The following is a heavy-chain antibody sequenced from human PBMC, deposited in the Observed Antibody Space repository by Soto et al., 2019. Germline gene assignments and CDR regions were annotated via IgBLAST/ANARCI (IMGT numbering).Heavy chain of an antibody. V-gene: IGHV1-69*13. D-gene: IGHD6-13*01. Sequence: SVKVSCKASGGTFSSYAISWVRQAPGQGLEWMGGIIPIFGTANYAQKFQGRVTITADESTSTAYMELSSLRSEDTAVYYCARDQHSSSWYGGPNWFDPWGQGTLVTVSS. CDR2: IIPIFGTA. J-gene: IGHJ5*02. CDR3: ARDQHSSSWYGGPNWFDP. CDR1: GGTFSSYA.